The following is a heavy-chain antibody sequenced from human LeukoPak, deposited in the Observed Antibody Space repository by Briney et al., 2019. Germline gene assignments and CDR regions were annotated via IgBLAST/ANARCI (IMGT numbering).Heavy chain of an antibody. CDR2: IHYSGTT. J-gene: IGHJ4*02. V-gene: IGHV4-59*08. Sequence: SETLSLTCTVSGGSISTYYWSWIRQPPGGGLEWIGYIHYSGTTNYNPSLKNRVTISLDTSKNQFSLNLSSVTAADTAVYYCARMGGYSGYATHWGQGTLVTVSS. CDR3: ARMGGYSGYATH. CDR1: GGSISTYY. D-gene: IGHD5-12*01.